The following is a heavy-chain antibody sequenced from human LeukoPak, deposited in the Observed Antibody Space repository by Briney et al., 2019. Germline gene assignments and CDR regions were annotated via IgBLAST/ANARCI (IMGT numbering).Heavy chain of an antibody. V-gene: IGHV4-59*01. Sequence: PSETLSLTCTVSGGSISDYYWSWIRQPPGKGLEWIGYIYDSGSTNYNPSLKSRVTISVDTSKNQFSLKLSSVTAADTAVYYCARHQGRTMVRGKGWFDPWGQGTLVTVSS. CDR3: ARHQGRTMVRGKGWFDP. CDR1: GGSISDYY. D-gene: IGHD3-10*01. J-gene: IGHJ5*02. CDR2: IYDSGST.